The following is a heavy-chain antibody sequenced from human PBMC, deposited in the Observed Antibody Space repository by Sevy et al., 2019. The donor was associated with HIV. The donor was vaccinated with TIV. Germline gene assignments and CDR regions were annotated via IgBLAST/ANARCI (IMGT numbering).Heavy chain of an antibody. Sequence: GGSLRLSCAASGFTFSDYRMHWVRQAPGKGLEWVAVISYDGRNNKYNADSVKGRFTISRDNSKNTVYLQMNSLRADDTAIYYCARDRGEMLSSAFDYWGQGTLVTVSS. CDR2: ISYDGRNNK. CDR1: GFTFSDYR. V-gene: IGHV3-30*04. CDR3: ARDRGEMLSSAFDY. D-gene: IGHD3-16*01. J-gene: IGHJ4*02.